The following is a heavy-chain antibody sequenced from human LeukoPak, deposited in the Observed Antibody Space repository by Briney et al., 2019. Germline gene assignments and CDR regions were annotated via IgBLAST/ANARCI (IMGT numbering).Heavy chain of an antibody. J-gene: IGHJ4*02. CDR3: ARLDCIVEGCYNH. CDR2: A. Sequence: NPSETLSLTCSVSGDSVTSSYWNWIRQPPGKGLEWIGYANYTPSLRSRLIMSVDTAKNDISLILTSVTAADTAIYYCARLDCIVEGCYNHWGRGTLVTVSS. CDR1: GDSVTSSY. V-gene: IGHV4-59*08. D-gene: IGHD2-15*01.